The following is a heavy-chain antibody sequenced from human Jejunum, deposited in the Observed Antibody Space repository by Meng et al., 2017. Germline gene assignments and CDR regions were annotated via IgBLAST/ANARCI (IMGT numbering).Heavy chain of an antibody. D-gene: IGHD4-11*01. J-gene: IGHJ4*02. Sequence: QLQLQQWGAGLLLLSDTLSLTCAVYGGSFSDYHWTLIRQPPGKGLEWIGEINHSGSTHYRPYLESRLSISADSSKNQLSLRLNSVTAADTAVYSCVYSNYRSDYWGQGTLVTVSS. V-gene: IGHV4-34*01. CDR3: VYSNYRSDY. CDR1: GGSFSDYH. CDR2: INHSGST.